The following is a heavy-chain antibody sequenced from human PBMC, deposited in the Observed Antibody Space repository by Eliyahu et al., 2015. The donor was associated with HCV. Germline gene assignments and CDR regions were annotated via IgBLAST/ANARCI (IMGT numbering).Heavy chain of an antibody. D-gene: IGHD1-14*01. CDR2: IWYDGSNK. CDR3: ARDIGLLNRGTDY. V-gene: IGHV3-33*08. CDR1: GFTFSSYG. J-gene: IGHJ4*02. Sequence: QVQLVESGGGVVQPGRSLRLSCAASGFTFSSYGMHWVRQAPGKGLEWVAVIWYDGSNKYYADSVKGRFTISRDNSKNTLYLQMNSLRAEDTAVYYCARDIGLLNRGTDYWGQGTLVTVSS.